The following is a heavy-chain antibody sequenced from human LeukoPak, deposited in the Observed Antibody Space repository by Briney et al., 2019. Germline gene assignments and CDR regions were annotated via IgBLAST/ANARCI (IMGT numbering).Heavy chain of an antibody. J-gene: IGHJ4*02. CDR3: ARYVWGSYPTFEDY. Sequence: TETLSLTCTVSGGSISSYYWSWIRQPPGKGLEWIAYIYYSGSTNYNPSLKSRVTISVDTSKNQFSLKLSSVTAADTAVYYCARYVWGSYPTFEDYWGQGTLVTVSS. CDR2: IYYSGST. V-gene: IGHV4-59*01. D-gene: IGHD3-16*02. CDR1: GGSISSYY.